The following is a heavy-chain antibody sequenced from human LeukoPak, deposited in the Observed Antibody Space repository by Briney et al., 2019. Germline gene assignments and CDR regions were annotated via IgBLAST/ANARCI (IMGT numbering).Heavy chain of an antibody. J-gene: IGHJ4*02. CDR3: ARDGVVRGPHLTT. CDR1: GYTFTGYY. CDR2: INPNSGGT. D-gene: IGHD3-10*01. Sequence: ASVKVSCKASGYTFTGYYMHWVRQAPGQGLEWMGWINPNSGGTNYAQKFLGRLTMTRETSISTAYMELSSLRSDDTAVYYCARDGVVRGPHLTTWGQGTLVTVSS. V-gene: IGHV1-2*02.